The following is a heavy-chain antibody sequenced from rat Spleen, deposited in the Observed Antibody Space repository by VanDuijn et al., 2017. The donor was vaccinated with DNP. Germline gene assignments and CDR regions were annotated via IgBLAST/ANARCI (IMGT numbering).Heavy chain of an antibody. J-gene: IGHJ3*01. Sequence: EVQLVESGGGLVRPGRSLKLSCAASGFIFSNYDMAWVRQAPTKGLEWVASITSSGDNTFYRDSVKGRFTVSRDNAKSTLYLQMDSLRSDDTATYYCAGNYYDGSSYYPFAYWGQGTLVTVSS. CDR1: GFIFSNYD. V-gene: IGHV5-25*01. CDR3: AGNYYDGSSYYPFAY. D-gene: IGHD1-12*02. CDR2: ITSSGDNT.